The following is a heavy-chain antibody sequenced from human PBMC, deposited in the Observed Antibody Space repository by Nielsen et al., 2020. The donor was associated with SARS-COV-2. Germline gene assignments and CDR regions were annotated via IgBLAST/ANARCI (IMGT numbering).Heavy chain of an antibody. V-gene: IGHV1-8*01. D-gene: IGHD6-19*01. Sequence: WVRQAPGQGLEWMGWMNPNSGNTGYAQKFQGRVTMTRNTSISTAYMELSSLRSEDTAVYYCARDKEQWLDGYYYYGMDVWGQGTTVTVSS. CDR3: ARDKEQWLDGYYYYGMDV. J-gene: IGHJ6*02. CDR2: MNPNSGNT.